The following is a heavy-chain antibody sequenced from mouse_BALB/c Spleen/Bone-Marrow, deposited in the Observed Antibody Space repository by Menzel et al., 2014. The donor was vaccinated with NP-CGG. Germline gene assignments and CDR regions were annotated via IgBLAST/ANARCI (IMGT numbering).Heavy chain of an antibody. V-gene: IGHV1S81*02. CDR1: GYTFXXYX. J-gene: IGHJ2*01. CDR3: AXRXTXVXXTXX. CDR2: XXXSNGRT. Sequence: VQLQQSGAELVKPGASVKLSCKASGYTFXXYXXXXVXXXXXXXLXXXXXXXXSNGRTNYNEKFKSKATLTVDKSSSTAYMQLSXLXXXXPAVYYCAXRXTXVXXTXXXXQGTTLXXSS.